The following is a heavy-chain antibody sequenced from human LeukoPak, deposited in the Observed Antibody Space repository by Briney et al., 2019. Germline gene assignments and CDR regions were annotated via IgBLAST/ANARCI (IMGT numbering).Heavy chain of an antibody. V-gene: IGHV3-7*01. CDR2: IKQEGSEK. CDR3: ARVSVVVVAASDYFDY. J-gene: IGHJ4*02. CDR1: GFTFSSYW. Sequence: GGSLRLSCAASGFTFSSYWMSWVRQAPGKGLEWVANIKQEGSEKYYVDSVKGRFTISRDNAKNSLYLQMNSLRAEDTAVYYCARVSVVVVAASDYFDYWGQGTLVTVSS. D-gene: IGHD2-15*01.